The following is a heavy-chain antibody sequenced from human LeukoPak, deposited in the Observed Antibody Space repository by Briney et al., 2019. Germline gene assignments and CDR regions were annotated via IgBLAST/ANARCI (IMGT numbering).Heavy chain of an antibody. D-gene: IGHD3-22*01. V-gene: IGHV1-69*05. J-gene: IGHJ4*02. CDR3: ARTLNYYDSSGYFDY. Sequence: SVKVSCKASGGTFSSYAISWVRQAPGQGLEWMGGIIPIFGTANYAQKFQGRVTITTDESTSTAYMELSSLRSEDTAVYYCARTLNYYDSSGYFDYWGQGTLSPSPQ. CDR1: GGTFSSYA. CDR2: IIPIFGTA.